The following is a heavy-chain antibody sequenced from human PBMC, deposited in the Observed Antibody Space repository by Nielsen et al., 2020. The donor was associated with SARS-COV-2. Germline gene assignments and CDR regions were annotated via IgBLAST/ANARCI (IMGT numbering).Heavy chain of an antibody. J-gene: IGHJ4*02. V-gene: IGHV3-30*02. CDR3: AKDHLNSYSGSLGY. D-gene: IGHD1-26*01. Sequence: GESLKISCAASGFTFSSYGMHWVRQAPGKGLEWVAVIWYDGSNKYYADSVKGRFTISRDNSKNTLYLQMNSLRAEDTAVYYCAKDHLNSYSGSLGYWGQGTLVTVSS. CDR1: GFTFSSYG. CDR2: IWYDGSNK.